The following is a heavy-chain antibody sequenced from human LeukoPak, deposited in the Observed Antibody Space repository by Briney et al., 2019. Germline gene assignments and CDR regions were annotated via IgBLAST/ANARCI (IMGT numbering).Heavy chain of an antibody. J-gene: IGHJ4*02. Sequence: ASVKVSCKASGFTLSDYYMHWMRQAPGQGLEWMGWISPNSGVTGYAQRFQGRVTMTRDTSINTAYMDLSRLTSDDTAVYYCARELMTTMTTVDDWGQGTLVTVSS. CDR2: ISPNSGVT. V-gene: IGHV1-2*02. CDR3: ARELMTTMTTVDD. CDR1: GFTLSDYY. D-gene: IGHD4-17*01.